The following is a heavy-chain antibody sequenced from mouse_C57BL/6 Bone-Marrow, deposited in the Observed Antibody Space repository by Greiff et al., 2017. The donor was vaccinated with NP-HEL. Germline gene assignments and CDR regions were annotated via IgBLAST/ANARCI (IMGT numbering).Heavy chain of an antibody. CDR3: AIYYGYTWFAY. J-gene: IGHJ3*01. CDR2: ISYDGSN. Sequence: EVKLMESGPGLVKPSQSLSLTCSVTGYSITSGYYWNWIRQFPGNKLEWMGYISYDGSNNYNSSLKNRITITRDRSKYQFYLKLNSVTTKDTATYYCAIYYGYTWFAYWGQATLVTVSA. CDR1: GYSITSGYY. V-gene: IGHV3-6*01. D-gene: IGHD2-2*01.